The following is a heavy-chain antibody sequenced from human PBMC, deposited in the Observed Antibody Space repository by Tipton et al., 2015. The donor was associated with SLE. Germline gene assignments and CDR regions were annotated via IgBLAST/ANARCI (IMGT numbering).Heavy chain of an antibody. V-gene: IGHV4-39*02. J-gene: IGHJ4*02. CDR1: GGSISSSSYY. CDR3: ARDQAGYSSSWYFDY. Sequence: TLSLTCTVSGGSISSSSYYWGWIRQPPGKGLEWIGRIYYSGSTYYNPSLKSRVTISVDTSKNQFSLKLSSVTAADTAVYYCARDQAGYSSSWYFDYWGQGTLVTVSS. CDR2: IYYSGST. D-gene: IGHD6-13*01.